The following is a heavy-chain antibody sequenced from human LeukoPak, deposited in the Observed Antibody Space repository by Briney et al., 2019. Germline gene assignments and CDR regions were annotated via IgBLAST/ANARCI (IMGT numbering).Heavy chain of an antibody. D-gene: IGHD3-22*01. CDR2: ISSSGSTI. J-gene: IGHJ4*02. Sequence: GGSLRLSCAASGFTFSDYYMSWIRQAPGKGLEWVSYISSSGSTIYYADSVKGRFTISRDNSKNTLYLQMNSLRAEDTAVYYCARAHYYDSSGYWPGADYWGQGTLVTVSS. CDR1: GFTFSDYY. CDR3: ARAHYYDSSGYWPGADY. V-gene: IGHV3-11*04.